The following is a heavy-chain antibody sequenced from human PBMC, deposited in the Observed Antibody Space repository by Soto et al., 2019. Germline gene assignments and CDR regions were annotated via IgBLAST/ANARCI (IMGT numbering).Heavy chain of an antibody. Sequence: SETLSLTCAVYGGSFSGYYWSWIRQPPGKGLEWIGEINHSGSTNYNPSLKSRVTISVDTSKNQFSLKLSSVTAADTAVYYCARVRYCSSTSCYIDYWGQGPLVTVSS. V-gene: IGHV4-34*01. D-gene: IGHD2-2*01. J-gene: IGHJ4*02. CDR3: ARVRYCSSTSCYIDY. CDR2: INHSGST. CDR1: GGSFSGYY.